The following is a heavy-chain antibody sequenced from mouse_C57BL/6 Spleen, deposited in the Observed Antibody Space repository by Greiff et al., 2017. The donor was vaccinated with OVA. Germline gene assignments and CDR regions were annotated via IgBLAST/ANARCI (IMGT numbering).Heavy chain of an antibody. CDR2: ISDGGSYT. Sequence: EVQLQESGGGLVKPGGSLKLSCAASGFTFSSYAMSWVRQTPEKRLEWVATISDGGSYTYYPDNVKGRFTISRDNAKNNLYLQMSHLKSEDTAMYYCARDLRYFDDWGQGTTLTVSS. J-gene: IGHJ2*01. CDR3: ARDLRYFDD. D-gene: IGHD1-1*01. V-gene: IGHV5-4*01. CDR1: GFTFSSYA.